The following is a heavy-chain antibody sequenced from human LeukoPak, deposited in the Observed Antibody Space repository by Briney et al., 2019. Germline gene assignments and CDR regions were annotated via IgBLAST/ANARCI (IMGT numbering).Heavy chain of an antibody. J-gene: IGHJ6*02. CDR3: ASTMPGLGFYAMDV. Sequence: SETLSLTCTVSGGSISSYYWSWIRQPPGKGLEWIGYIYYSGSTNYNPSLKSRVTISVDTSKNQFSLKLSSVTAADTALYYCASTMPGLGFYAMDVWGQGTTVTVSS. V-gene: IGHV4-59*01. CDR2: IYYSGST. CDR1: GGSISSYY. D-gene: IGHD7-27*01.